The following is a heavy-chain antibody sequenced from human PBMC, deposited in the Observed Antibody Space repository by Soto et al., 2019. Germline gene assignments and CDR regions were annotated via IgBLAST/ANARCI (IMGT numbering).Heavy chain of an antibody. Sequence: SVKVSCKAFGGTFSSYAISWVRQAPGQGLEWMGGIIPIFGTANYAQKFQGRVTITADESTSTAYMELSSLRSEDTAVYYCARVDYFGSGTYDFHFDYWGQGTLVTVSS. V-gene: IGHV1-69*13. J-gene: IGHJ4*02. CDR2: IIPIFGTA. CDR1: GGTFSSYA. CDR3: ARVDYFGSGTYDFHFDY. D-gene: IGHD3-10*01.